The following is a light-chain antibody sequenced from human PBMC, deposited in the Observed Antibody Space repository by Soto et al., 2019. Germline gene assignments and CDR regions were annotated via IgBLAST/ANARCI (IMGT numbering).Light chain of an antibody. CDR1: SSDVGSYNL. CDR2: EVS. V-gene: IGLV2-23*02. CDR3: CSYAGSSTYV. J-gene: IGLJ1*01. Sequence: QSVLTQPASVSGSPRQSITISYTGTSSDVGSYNLVSWYQQHPGKAPKLMIYEVSKRPSGVSNRFSGSKSGNTASLTISGLQAEDEADYYCCSYAGSSTYVFGTGTKVTVL.